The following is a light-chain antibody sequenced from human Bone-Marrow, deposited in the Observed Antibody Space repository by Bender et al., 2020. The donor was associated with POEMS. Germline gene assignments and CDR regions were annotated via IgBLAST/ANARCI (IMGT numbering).Light chain of an antibody. CDR2: DVS. CDR3: ATWDDSLNGWV. J-gene: IGLJ3*02. Sequence: QSVLTQPASVSGSPGQSITISCAGTSSDVGAYKYVSWYQQHPGKVPKVLLYDVSKRPSGVSNRFSGSNSGTSASLAISGLLSDDEADFYCATWDDSLNGWVFGGGTKLTVL. CDR1: SSDVGAYKY. V-gene: IGLV2-14*03.